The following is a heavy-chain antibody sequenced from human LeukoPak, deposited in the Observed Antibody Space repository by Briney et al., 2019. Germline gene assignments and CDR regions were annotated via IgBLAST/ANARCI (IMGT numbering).Heavy chain of an antibody. CDR1: GYTFTSYA. CDR3: ARPGVGSGRYGAFDI. Sequence: GASVKVSCKASGYTFTSYAMHWVRQAPGQRLEWMGWINAGNGNTKYSQKFQGRVTITRDTSASTAYMELSSLRSEDTAVYYCARPGVGSGRYGAFDIWGQGTMVTVSS. J-gene: IGHJ3*02. CDR2: INAGNGNT. V-gene: IGHV1-3*01. D-gene: IGHD5-18*01.